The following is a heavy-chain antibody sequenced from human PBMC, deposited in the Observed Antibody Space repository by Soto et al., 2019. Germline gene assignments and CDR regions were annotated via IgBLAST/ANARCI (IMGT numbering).Heavy chain of an antibody. Sequence: QVHLVESGGGVVQPGGSLRLSCAASASIFKGHGMHWVRQAPGKGLDWVAIIRYDGSDEHYGDSVEGRFTISRDNSKNMLYLQMNSLRAEDTAVYYCARDGVGATTFFGFLDYWGQGTLVTVSS. CDR2: IRYDGSDE. J-gene: IGHJ4*02. CDR1: ASIFKGHG. D-gene: IGHD1-26*01. CDR3: ARDGVGATTFFGFLDY. V-gene: IGHV3-33*08.